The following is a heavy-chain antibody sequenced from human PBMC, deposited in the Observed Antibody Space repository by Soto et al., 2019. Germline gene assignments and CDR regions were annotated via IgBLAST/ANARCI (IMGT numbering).Heavy chain of an antibody. D-gene: IGHD6-19*01. CDR1: GDSITSYD. Sequence: SETLSLTCTVSGDSITSYDWDWIRQPPGKGLEWIGSVYYSGSTYYNPSLKSRVTISVDTSKNQFSLKLSSVTAADTAVYYCASRRTYSSAPFDYWGQGTLVTVSS. V-gene: IGHV4-39*01. CDR3: ASRRTYSSAPFDY. J-gene: IGHJ4*02. CDR2: VYYSGST.